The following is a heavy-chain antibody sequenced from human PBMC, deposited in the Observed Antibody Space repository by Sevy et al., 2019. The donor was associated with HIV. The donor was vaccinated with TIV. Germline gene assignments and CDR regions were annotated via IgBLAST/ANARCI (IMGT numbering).Heavy chain of an antibody. CDR1: GYTFTRYE. Sequence: ASVKVSCKASGYTFTRYEINWVRQATGQGLEWMGWMNPNSGDTGSVQKFQGRVTMTRNTSISTAYMELRGLGSDETAVYYCARAIGTTVVTPVDYWGQGTLVTVSS. V-gene: IGHV1-8*01. J-gene: IGHJ4*02. CDR2: MNPNSGDT. D-gene: IGHD3-10*01. CDR3: ARAIGTTVVTPVDY.